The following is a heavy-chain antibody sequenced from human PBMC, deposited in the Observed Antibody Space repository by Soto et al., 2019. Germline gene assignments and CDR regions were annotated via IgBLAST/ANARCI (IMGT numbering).Heavy chain of an antibody. Sequence: GASVKVSCKASGYTFTSYDINWVRQAPGQGLEWMGWISAYNGNTNYAQKLQGRVTMTTDTSMSTAYMELRSLRSDDTAVYYCARVRIAAAGTRSYYYYGMDVWGQGTTVTVSS. D-gene: IGHD6-13*01. V-gene: IGHV1-18*01. CDR2: ISAYNGNT. J-gene: IGHJ6*02. CDR1: GYTFTSYD. CDR3: ARVRIAAAGTRSYYYYGMDV.